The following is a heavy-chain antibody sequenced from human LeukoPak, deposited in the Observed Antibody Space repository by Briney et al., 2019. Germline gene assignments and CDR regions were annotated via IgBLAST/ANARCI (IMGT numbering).Heavy chain of an antibody. D-gene: IGHD3-10*01. CDR1: GFTFSGSA. V-gene: IGHV3-23*01. CDR2: ISGSGGST. Sequence: GGSLKLSCAASGFTFSGSAMHWVRQAPGKGLEWVSAISGSGGSTYYADSVKGRFTISRDNSKNTLYLQMNSLRAEDTAVYYCAKGDLGGRGVISAFDIWGQGTMVTVSS. J-gene: IGHJ3*02. CDR3: AKGDLGGRGVISAFDI.